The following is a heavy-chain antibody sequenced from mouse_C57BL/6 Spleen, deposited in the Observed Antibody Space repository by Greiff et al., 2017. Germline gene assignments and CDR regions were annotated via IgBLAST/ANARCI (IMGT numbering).Heavy chain of an antibody. Sequence: VQLQESGPELVKPGASVKISCKASGYAFSSSWMNWVKQRPGKGLEWIGRIYPGDGDTNYNGKFKGKATLTADKSSSTAYMQLSSLTSEDSAVYCCARYSNYAYYFDYWGQGTTLTVSS. J-gene: IGHJ2*01. V-gene: IGHV1-82*01. D-gene: IGHD2-5*01. CDR2: IYPGDGDT. CDR3: ARYSNYAYYFDY. CDR1: GYAFSSSW.